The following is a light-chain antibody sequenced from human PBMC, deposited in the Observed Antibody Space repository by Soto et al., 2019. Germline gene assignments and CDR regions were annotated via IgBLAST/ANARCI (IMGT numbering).Light chain of an antibody. Sequence: SALTQPRSVSGSPGQSLTISCTGTSSDVGGYNYVSWYQQYPGKVPKLMIYDVTKRPSGVPDRFSGSKSGNTASLTISGLQAEDEDDYYCCSHAGSYTYVFGTGTKVTVL. CDR3: CSHAGSYTYV. V-gene: IGLV2-11*01. CDR2: DVT. CDR1: SSDVGGYNY. J-gene: IGLJ1*01.